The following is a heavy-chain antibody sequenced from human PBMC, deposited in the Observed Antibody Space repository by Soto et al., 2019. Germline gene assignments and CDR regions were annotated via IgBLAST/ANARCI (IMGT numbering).Heavy chain of an antibody. D-gene: IGHD2-15*01. CDR1: GGSITSYY. V-gene: IGHV4-59*01. CDR2: TYYSGST. J-gene: IGHJ4*02. CDR3: ARYRGGSFYFDY. Sequence: SETLSLTCTVSGGSITSYYWSWIRQPPGKGLEWIGYTYYSGSTNYNPSLKSRVTISVDTSKNQFSLKLSSVTAADTAVYYCARYRGGSFYFDYWGQGTLVTVSS.